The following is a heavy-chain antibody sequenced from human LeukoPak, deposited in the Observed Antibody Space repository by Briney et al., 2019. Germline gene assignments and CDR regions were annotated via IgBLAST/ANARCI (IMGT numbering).Heavy chain of an antibody. Sequence: SETLSLTCAVYGGSFSGYYWSWIRQPPGKGLEWIGEINHGGSTNYNPSLKSRVTISVDTSKNQFSLKLSSVTAADTAVYYCASSEIGGGHLFDYWGQGTLVTVSS. D-gene: IGHD3-10*01. V-gene: IGHV4-34*01. CDR2: INHGGST. CDR3: ASSEIGGGHLFDY. CDR1: GGSFSGYY. J-gene: IGHJ4*02.